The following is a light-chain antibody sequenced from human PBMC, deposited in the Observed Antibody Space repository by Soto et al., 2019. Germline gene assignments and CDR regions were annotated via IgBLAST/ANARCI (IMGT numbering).Light chain of an antibody. V-gene: IGKV3-20*01. Sequence: EIVLTQSPGTLSLSPGERATLSCRASQSVSSSYLAWYQQKPGQAPRLLIYGASTRATGIPARFSGSGSGTEFTLTISSLESEDFAVYYCQQFSSYPRTFGGGTKVGIK. CDR2: GAS. CDR3: QQFSSYPRT. CDR1: QSVSSSY. J-gene: IGKJ4*01.